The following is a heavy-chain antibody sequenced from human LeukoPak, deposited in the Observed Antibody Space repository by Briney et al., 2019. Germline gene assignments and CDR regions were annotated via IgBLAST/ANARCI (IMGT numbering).Heavy chain of an antibody. CDR3: ARGGRDGYNRYDN. CDR1: GYTFSSYG. D-gene: IGHD5-24*01. V-gene: IGHV1-18*01. J-gene: IGHJ4*02. Sequence: ASVKVSCKASGYTFSSYGISWVRQAPGQGLEWMGWISAYNGNRDYAQKLQGRVTMTTDTSTSTAYVELRSLRSDDTAVYYCARGGRDGYNRYDNWGQGTLVTVSS. CDR2: ISAYNGNR.